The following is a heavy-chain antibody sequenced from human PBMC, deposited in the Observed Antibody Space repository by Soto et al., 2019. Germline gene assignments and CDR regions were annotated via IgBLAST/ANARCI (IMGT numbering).Heavy chain of an antibody. J-gene: IGHJ4*02. D-gene: IGHD1-7*01. CDR3: AKDRNYPRDQFHN. V-gene: IGHV3-23*01. CDR2: ISANGQGI. CDR1: GFTFNNYA. Sequence: GGSLRLSCAASGFTFNNYAMSWVRQAPGKGLGWVSAISANGQGIYYADSVKGRFIISRDSSKNTVFLHMDSLTAGDTAVYYCAKDRNYPRDQFHNWGQGTLVTVSS.